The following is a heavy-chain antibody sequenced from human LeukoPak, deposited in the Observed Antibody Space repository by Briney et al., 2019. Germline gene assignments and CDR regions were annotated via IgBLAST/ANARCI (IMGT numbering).Heavy chain of an antibody. V-gene: IGHV4-39*01. CDR1: GGSISSSSYY. J-gene: IGHJ4*02. Sequence: SETLSLTCTVSGGSISSSSYYWGWIRQPPGKGLEWIGSIYYSGSTYYNPSLKSRVTISVDTFKNQFSLKLSSVTAADTAVYHCARRADYYDSSGYYDFDYWGQGTLVTVSS. D-gene: IGHD3-22*01. CDR3: ARRADYYDSSGYYDFDY. CDR2: IYYSGST.